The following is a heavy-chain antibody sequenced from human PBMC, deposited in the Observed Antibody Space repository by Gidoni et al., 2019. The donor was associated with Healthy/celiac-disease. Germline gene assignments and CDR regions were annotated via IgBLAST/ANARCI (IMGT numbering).Heavy chain of an antibody. J-gene: IGHJ3*02. V-gene: IGHV3-23*01. CDR1: GFTFSSYA. CDR3: AKVGPDGYDYGGSAFDI. Sequence: EVQLLESGGGLVQPGGSLRLSCAASGFTFSSYAMSWVRKAPGKGLEWVSAISGSGGSTYYADSVKGRFTISRDNSKNTLYLQMNSLRAEDTAVYYCAKVGPDGYDYGGSAFDIWGQGTMVTVSS. CDR2: ISGSGGST. D-gene: IGHD5-12*01.